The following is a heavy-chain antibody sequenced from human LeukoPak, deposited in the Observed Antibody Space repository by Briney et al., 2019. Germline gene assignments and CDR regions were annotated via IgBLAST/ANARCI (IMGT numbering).Heavy chain of an antibody. J-gene: IGHJ4*02. CDR2: IYYSGST. CDR3: ASYDFWSGWSDY. Sequence: TSETLSLTCTVSGDSISSYYWSWIRQPPGKGLEWIGYIYYSGSTNYNPSLKSRVTISVDTSKNQFSLKLSSVTAADTAVYYCASYDFWSGWSDYWGQGTLVTVSS. CDR1: GDSISSYY. D-gene: IGHD3-3*01. V-gene: IGHV4-59*01.